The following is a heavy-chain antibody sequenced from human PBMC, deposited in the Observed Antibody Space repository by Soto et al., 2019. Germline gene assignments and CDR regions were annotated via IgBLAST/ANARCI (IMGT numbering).Heavy chain of an antibody. CDR2: IYTSGST. J-gene: IGHJ6*02. CDR1: GGSISNYY. V-gene: IGHV4-4*07. D-gene: IGHD3-10*01. CDR3: ACQSQSGPFYSYYGMDV. Sequence: QLQLQESGPGLVKPSETLSLTCTVSGGSISNYYWDWIRQPAGKGLEWIGRIYTSGSTNYNPSLTSRVTMSVDTSNNQFALNLNSVTAADTAVYYCACQSQSGPFYSYYGMDVWGQGPTVTVSS.